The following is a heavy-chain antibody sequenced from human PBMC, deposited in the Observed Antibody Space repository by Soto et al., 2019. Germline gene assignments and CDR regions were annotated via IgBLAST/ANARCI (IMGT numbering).Heavy chain of an antibody. Sequence: LSLTCNVSGGSINSYYWSWIRQPAGKGLEWIGRISSGGSAIYNPSLKSRVTISVDTSKNQFSLRLTSVTAADTAVYFCARDAYPNWFDFWGQGTLVTVSS. J-gene: IGHJ5*01. CDR1: GGSINSYY. CDR2: ISSGGSA. V-gene: IGHV4-4*07. D-gene: IGHD2-8*01. CDR3: ARDAYPNWFDF.